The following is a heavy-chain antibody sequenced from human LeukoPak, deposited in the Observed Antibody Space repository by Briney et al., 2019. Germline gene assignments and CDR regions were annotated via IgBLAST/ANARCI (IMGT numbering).Heavy chain of an antibody. Sequence: GSVNVSCKASGYTFTSYAMNWVRQPPGQVLEWVGWINTNTGNPTYAQGFTGRFVFSLDTAVSTAYLQISSLKSEDTAVYYCARGIRGIARGRLSSWIGGGYYFDYWGQGTLVTVSS. V-gene: IGHV7-4-1*02. D-gene: IGHD6-13*01. J-gene: IGHJ4*02. CDR2: INTNTGNP. CDR3: ARGIRGIARGRLSSWIGGGYYFDY. CDR1: GYTFTSYA.